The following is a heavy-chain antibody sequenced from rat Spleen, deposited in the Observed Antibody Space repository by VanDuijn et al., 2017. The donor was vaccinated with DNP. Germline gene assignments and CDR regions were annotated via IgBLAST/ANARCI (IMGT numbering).Heavy chain of an antibody. CDR3: ARLLAGRSYYFDY. D-gene: IGHD1-4*01. CDR1: GFTFSDYY. J-gene: IGHJ2*01. Sequence: EVQMVESGGGLVQPGRSLKLSCAVSGFTFSDYYMAWVRQAPTKGLEWVAYISNDGVSTYYGDSVKSRFTISRDNAKSTLYLQMNSLRSEDTATYYCARLLAGRSYYFDYWGQGVMVTVSS. V-gene: IGHV5-22*01. CDR2: ISNDGVST.